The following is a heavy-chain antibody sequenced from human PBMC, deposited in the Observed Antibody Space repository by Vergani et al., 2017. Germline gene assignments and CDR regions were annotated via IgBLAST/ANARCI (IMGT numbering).Heavy chain of an antibody. Sequence: QVQLQESGPGLVKPSQTLSLTCTVSGGSISSGGYYWSWIRQHPGKGLEWIGYIYYSGSTYYNPSLKSLVTISVNTSKNQFSLKLSSVTAADTAVYYCARGSYYDSSGYYYFDYWGQGTLVTVSS. J-gene: IGHJ4*02. V-gene: IGHV4-31*01. CDR3: ARGSYYDSSGYYYFDY. CDR2: IYYSGST. CDR1: GGSISSGGYY. D-gene: IGHD3-22*01.